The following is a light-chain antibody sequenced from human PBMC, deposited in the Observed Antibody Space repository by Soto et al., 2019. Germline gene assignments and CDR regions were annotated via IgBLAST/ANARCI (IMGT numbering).Light chain of an antibody. V-gene: IGKV3-15*01. J-gene: IGKJ4*01. CDR2: GAS. CDR3: QQYHTWPIT. Sequence: EIVMTQSPATLSVSPGERATLSCRASQSVSSNLAWYQQKPGQAPRLLIYGASTRATGIPARFSGSGSGTEFTLTISSLQSEDCAIYYCQQYHTWPITFGGGTNVDIK. CDR1: QSVSSN.